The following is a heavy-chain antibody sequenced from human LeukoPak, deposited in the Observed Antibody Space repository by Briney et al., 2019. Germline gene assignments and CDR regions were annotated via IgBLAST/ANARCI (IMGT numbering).Heavy chain of an antibody. D-gene: IGHD2-15*01. CDR1: GGSISSDPYY. Sequence: SETLSLTCTVSGGSISSDPYYWGSIRQPPGKRLEWIGSIYYSGSPFYNPSLRSRVTMSVDTSKNQFALKLSSVTAADTAVYYCAIQTYFYEASGHLNDNWGQGTLVTVSS. J-gene: IGHJ4*02. V-gene: IGHV4-39*01. CDR3: AIQTYFYEASGHLNDN. CDR2: IYYSGSP.